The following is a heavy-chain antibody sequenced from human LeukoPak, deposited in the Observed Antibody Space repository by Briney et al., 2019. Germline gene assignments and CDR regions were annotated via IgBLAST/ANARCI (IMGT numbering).Heavy chain of an antibody. CDR1: GFTFNNYE. CDR3: VRDASETRMGWVYFDY. CDR2: ISTRVSLI. D-gene: IGHD6-19*01. V-gene: IGHV3-48*03. Sequence: GGSLRLSCAASGFTFNNYEMNWVRQAPGRGLEWLSYISTRVSLIQYADSVKGRFTISRDDAKNSLYLQMHSLRAEDTGVYHCVRDASETRMGWVYFDYWGQGTLVTVSS. J-gene: IGHJ4*02.